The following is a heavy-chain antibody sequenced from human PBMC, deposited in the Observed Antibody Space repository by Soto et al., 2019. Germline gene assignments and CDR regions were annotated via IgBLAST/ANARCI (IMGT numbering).Heavy chain of an antibody. CDR2: ISSKGDST. Sequence: GGSLRLSCAASGFTFSTYAMHWVRQAPGKGLEYVSAISSKGDSTYYADSVKGRFTISRDNSKNTLYLQMGSLRAEDMAVYYCARGASSWYAHFFDYWGQGALVTVSS. CDR1: GFTFSTYA. J-gene: IGHJ4*02. CDR3: ARGASSWYAHFFDY. D-gene: IGHD6-13*01. V-gene: IGHV3-64*02.